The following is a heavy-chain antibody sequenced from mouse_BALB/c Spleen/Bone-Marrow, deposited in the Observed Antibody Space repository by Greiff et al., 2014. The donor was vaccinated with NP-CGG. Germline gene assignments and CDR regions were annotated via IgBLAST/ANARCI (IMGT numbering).Heavy chain of an antibody. CDR2: IWGGGST. Sequence: VQVVESGPGLVAPSQSLSITCTVSGFSLTDYGVSWIRQPPGKGLEWLGVIWGGGSTYYNSALKSRQSIGKDNSKSQVFLKMNSLQTDDTAMYYCAKRGGLGPYWYFDVWGAGTTVTVSS. D-gene: IGHD4-1*01. CDR3: AKRGGLGPYWYFDV. J-gene: IGHJ1*01. CDR1: GFSLTDYG. V-gene: IGHV2-6-5*01.